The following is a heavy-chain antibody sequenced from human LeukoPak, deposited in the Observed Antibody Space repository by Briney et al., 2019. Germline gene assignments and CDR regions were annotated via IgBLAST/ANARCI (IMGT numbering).Heavy chain of an antibody. Sequence: PSETLSLTCAVYGGSFSGYYWSWIRQPPGKGLEWIGEINHSGSTNYNPSLKSRVTISVDTSKNQFSLKLSSVTAADTAVYYCARGLRRDYSFRWFDPWGQGTLVTVSS. D-gene: IGHD4-11*01. CDR2: INHSGST. CDR1: GGSFSGYY. CDR3: ARGLRRDYSFRWFDP. V-gene: IGHV4-34*01. J-gene: IGHJ5*02.